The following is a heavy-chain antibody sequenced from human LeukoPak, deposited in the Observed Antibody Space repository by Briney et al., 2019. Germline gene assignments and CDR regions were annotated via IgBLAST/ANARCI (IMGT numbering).Heavy chain of an antibody. CDR2: INPGGSSI. CDR1: GFTFSSYW. CDR3: ARSNQADDY. Sequence: GGSLRLFCGASGFTFSSYWMHWVRQVPGKGLVWVARINPGGSSITYADSVKGRFTISRDNAKNTLYRQMDSLRAEDTGVYYCARSNQADDYWGQGTLVTVSS. D-gene: IGHD1-14*01. V-gene: IGHV3-74*01. J-gene: IGHJ4*02.